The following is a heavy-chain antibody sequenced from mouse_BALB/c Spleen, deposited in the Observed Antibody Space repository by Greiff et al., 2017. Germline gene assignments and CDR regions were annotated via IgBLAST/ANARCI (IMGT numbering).Heavy chain of an antibody. J-gene: IGHJ1*01. CDR3: ARGCGSSYYFDV. V-gene: IGHV5-17*02. CDR1: GFTFSSFG. CDR2: ISSGSSTI. Sequence: EVQLVESGGGLVQPGGSRKLSCAASGFTFSSFGMHWVRQTPEKGLEWVAYISSGSSTIYYADTVKGRFTISRDNPKNTLFLQMTSLRSEDTAMYYCARGCGSSYYFDVWGAGTTVTVSS. D-gene: IGHD1-1*01.